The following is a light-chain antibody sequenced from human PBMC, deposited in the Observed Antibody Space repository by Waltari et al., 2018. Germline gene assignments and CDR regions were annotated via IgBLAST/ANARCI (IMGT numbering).Light chain of an antibody. V-gene: IGKV1-39*01. Sequence: DIQMTQSPSSLSASVGDRVTITCRASQSISSYLNWYQQKPGKAPKLLIYAASSFQSGVRARFSGCGSGTDFTLTISSLQPEDFATYYCQQSYSTPLWTFGQGTKVEIK. CDR2: AAS. CDR3: QQSYSTPLWT. CDR1: QSISSY. J-gene: IGKJ1*01.